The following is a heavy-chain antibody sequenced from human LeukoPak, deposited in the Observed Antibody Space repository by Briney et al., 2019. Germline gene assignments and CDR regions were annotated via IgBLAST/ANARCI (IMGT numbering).Heavy chain of an antibody. J-gene: IGHJ4*02. CDR3: ARHEYSSGWYRYFDY. V-gene: IGHV1-2*02. D-gene: IGHD6-19*01. CDR2: INPKRGAT. CDR1: GYIFNDYY. Sequence: ASVKVSCKSSGYIFNDYYIHWVRQATGQGLEWMGWINPKRGATKYVQKFQGRVTMTSDTSMSTVYMEMSRLRSDDTAVYYCARHEYSSGWYRYFDYWGQGTLVTVSS.